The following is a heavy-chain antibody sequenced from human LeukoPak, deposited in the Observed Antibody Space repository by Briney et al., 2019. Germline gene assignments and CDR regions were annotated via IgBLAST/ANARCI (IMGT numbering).Heavy chain of an antibody. D-gene: IGHD7-27*01. Sequence: SETLSLTCTVSGVSVSSGSHPWSWIRQPPGMGLEWIGYSSNSGCTNCNPSLKSRVTISVDTSKNQFSLKLTSVTAADTAVYYCARDNWGSLDYWGQGILVTVSS. V-gene: IGHV4-61*01. CDR1: GVSVSSGSHP. CDR3: ARDNWGSLDY. J-gene: IGHJ4*02. CDR2: SSNSGCT.